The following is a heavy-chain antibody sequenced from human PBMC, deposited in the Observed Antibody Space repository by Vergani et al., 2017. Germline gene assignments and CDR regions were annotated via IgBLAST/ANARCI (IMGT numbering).Heavy chain of an antibody. J-gene: IGHJ5*02. CDR3: ARDLRLLYNRFDP. Sequence: QVQLVESGGGVVQPGRSLRLSCAASGFTFNPYGMHWVRQPPGKGLEWVAVPWYDGNNKQYADSVKGRFTISRDNSKSTMYLQMNSLRDEDTGVYYCARDLRLLYNRFDPWGQGTLVTVSS. CDR1: GFTFNPYG. D-gene: IGHD1-14*01. V-gene: IGHV3-33*01. CDR2: PWYDGNNK.